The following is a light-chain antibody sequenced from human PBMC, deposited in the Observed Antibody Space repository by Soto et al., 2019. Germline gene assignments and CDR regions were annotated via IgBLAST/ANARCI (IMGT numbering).Light chain of an antibody. J-gene: IGKJ5*01. CDR1: QGISSY. Sequence: DIQLTQSPSFLSASVGDRVTITCRASQGISSYLAWYQQEPGKAPKLLIYAASALQSGVPSRFSGSGSGTEFTLTISSLQPEDFATYYCQQLNSYPPNFGQGTRLEIK. CDR2: AAS. V-gene: IGKV1-9*01. CDR3: QQLNSYPPN.